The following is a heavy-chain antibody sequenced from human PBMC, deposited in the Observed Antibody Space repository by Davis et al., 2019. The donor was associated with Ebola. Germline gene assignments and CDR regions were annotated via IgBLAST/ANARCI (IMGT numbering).Heavy chain of an antibody. CDR2: INPDGSFT. V-gene: IGHV3-74*01. CDR3: VRLNSKDINSDY. CDR1: GFTFSSYW. J-gene: IGHJ4*02. Sequence: GESLKISCAASGFTFSSYWMHWVRQAPGKGLVWVSRINPDGSFTDYADSVKGRFSISRDSTSNTLFLQMNSLRAEDTAVYYCVRLNSKDINSDYWGQGTLVTVSS. D-gene: IGHD4-11*01.